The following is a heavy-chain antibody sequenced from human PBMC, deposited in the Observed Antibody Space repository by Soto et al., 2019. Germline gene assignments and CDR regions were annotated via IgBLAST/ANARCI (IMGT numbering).Heavy chain of an antibody. CDR1: GCSISSGCYY. Sequence: SETLSLTCPVSGCSISSGCYYGSWIRQHPGKGLEWIGYIYYSGSTYYNPSLKSRVTISVDTSKNQFSLKLSSVTAADTAVYYCARDIDSALGAAIDPWGQGTLVTVS. J-gene: IGHJ5*02. CDR3: ARDIDSALGAAIDP. D-gene: IGHD3-3*01. CDR2: IYYSGST. V-gene: IGHV4-31*03.